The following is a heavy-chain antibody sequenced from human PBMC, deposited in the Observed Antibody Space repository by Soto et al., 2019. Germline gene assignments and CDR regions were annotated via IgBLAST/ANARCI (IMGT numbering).Heavy chain of an antibody. CDR3: ARTGPYSSGDN. D-gene: IGHD3-22*01. V-gene: IGHV4-4*02. CDR2: IHSSGNT. CDR1: GTSVFGANW. Sequence: QVQLHEWGAGQVNPLETLSLTCTVSGTSVFGANWWGWVRQPPGKGLEWIGEIHSSGNTDYSPSLKSRVTISVDMSKNEFSLKLTSVTAADTAVYYCARTGPYSSGDNWGQGTLVTVSS. J-gene: IGHJ4*02.